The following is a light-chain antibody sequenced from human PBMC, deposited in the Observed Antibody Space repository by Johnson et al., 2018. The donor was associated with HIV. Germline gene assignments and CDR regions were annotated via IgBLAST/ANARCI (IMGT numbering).Light chain of an antibody. CDR3: GTWDLSLNAAYG. V-gene: IGLV1-51*01. CDR1: SSNIGNNY. J-gene: IGLJ1*01. Sequence: QSVLTQPPSVSAAPGQKVTISCSGTSSNIGNNYVSWYQHLPGTAPKVLIYDNDKRPSGIPDRFSGSKSGTSATLGISGLQTGDEAEYYCGTWDLSLNAAYGVGTGTKFTVL. CDR2: DND.